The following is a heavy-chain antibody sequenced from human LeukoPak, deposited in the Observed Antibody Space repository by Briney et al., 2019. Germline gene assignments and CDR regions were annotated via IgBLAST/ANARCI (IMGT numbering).Heavy chain of an antibody. J-gene: IGHJ5*02. Sequence: TSETLSLTCAVYGGSFSGYYWSWIRQPPGKGLEWIGEINHSGSINYNPSLKSRVTISIDTSKNQFSLKLSSVTAADTAVYYCARGYSRLNWFDPWGQGTLVTVS. CDR2: INHSGSI. V-gene: IGHV4-34*01. D-gene: IGHD6-13*01. CDR3: ARGYSRLNWFDP. CDR1: GGSFSGYY.